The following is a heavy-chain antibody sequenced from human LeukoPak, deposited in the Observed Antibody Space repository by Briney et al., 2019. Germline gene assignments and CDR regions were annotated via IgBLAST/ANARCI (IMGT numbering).Heavy chain of an antibody. Sequence: GGSLRLSCAASGFTFGSYAMSWVRQAPGKGLEWVSGISTSGGSSSYADSVKGRFTISRDNSKNTLYLQMNSLRAEDTAVYYCARLEAYTAMDYDYWGQGTLVTVSS. J-gene: IGHJ4*02. D-gene: IGHD5-18*01. CDR2: ISTSGGSS. V-gene: IGHV3-23*01. CDR1: GFTFGSYA. CDR3: ARLEAYTAMDYDY.